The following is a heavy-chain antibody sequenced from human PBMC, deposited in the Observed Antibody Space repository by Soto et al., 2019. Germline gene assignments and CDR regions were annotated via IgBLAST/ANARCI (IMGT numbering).Heavy chain of an antibody. J-gene: IGHJ5*02. D-gene: IGHD3-22*01. CDR3: ARLWDYDPTAADWFHP. V-gene: IGHV4-59*08. CDR1: GGSMNNNY. Sequence: SETRSVSCTGSGGSMNNNYWSWIRQPPGKGQEWIAWIHSGGHSSSNPSLRSRVTMSVDTSKNQFSLKVTSVTAADTAVYYCARLWDYDPTAADWFHPWGHGPLVTVPQ. CDR2: IHSGGHS.